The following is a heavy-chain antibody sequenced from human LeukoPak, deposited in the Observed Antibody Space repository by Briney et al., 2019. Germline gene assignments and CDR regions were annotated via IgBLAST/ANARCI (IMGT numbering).Heavy chain of an antibody. V-gene: IGHV5-51*01. CDR2: IYPGDSDT. J-gene: IGHJ4*02. CDR1: GYSFTSYW. Sequence: GESLQISCQASGYSFTSYWIGWVRPMPGKGLEWMGIIYPGDSDTRYSPSFQGQVTISVDKSISTAYLQWSSLKASDTAMYYCVTLYSSTWPIYWGQGTLVTVSS. D-gene: IGHD6-13*01. CDR3: VTLYSSTWPIY.